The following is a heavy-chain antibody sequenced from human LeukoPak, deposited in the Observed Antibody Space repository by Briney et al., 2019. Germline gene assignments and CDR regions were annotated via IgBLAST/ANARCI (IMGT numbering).Heavy chain of an antibody. V-gene: IGHV4-39*07. CDR1: GGSISSSSYY. D-gene: IGHD3-10*01. Sequence: SETLSLTCTVSGGSISSSSYYWGGFRQPPGRGLEGIGSIYYSGSTYYNPSLKSRVTISVDTSKNQFSLKLSSVTAADTAVYYCARERVYGSGSYYNLFDYWGQGTLVTVSS. CDR3: ARERVYGSGSYYNLFDY. CDR2: IYYSGST. J-gene: IGHJ4*02.